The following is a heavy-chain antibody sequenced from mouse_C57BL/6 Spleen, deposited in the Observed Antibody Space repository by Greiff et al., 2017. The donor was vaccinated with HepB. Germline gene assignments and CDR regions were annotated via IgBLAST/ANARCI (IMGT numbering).Heavy chain of an antibody. J-gene: IGHJ4*01. Sequence: VQLKESGPELVKPGASVKISCKASGYSFTDYNMNWVKQSNGKSLEWIGVINPNYGTTRYNQKFKGKATLTVDQSSSTAYMQINSLTSEDSAVYYCAPYGSGEDAMDYWGQGTSVTVSS. CDR2: INPNYGTT. CDR1: GYSFTDYN. V-gene: IGHV1-39*01. CDR3: APYGSGEDAMDY. D-gene: IGHD1-1*01.